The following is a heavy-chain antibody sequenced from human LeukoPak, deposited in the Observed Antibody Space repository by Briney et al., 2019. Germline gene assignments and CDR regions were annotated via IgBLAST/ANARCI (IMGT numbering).Heavy chain of an antibody. J-gene: IGHJ3*02. D-gene: IGHD3-22*01. V-gene: IGHV3-33*01. Sequence: WVRQAPGXXXEGXAVILYYGSNKYYPASVTGLFTISRDNSKNTLYLQMNSLRAEDTAVYYCARDSMIVVVNDAFDIWGQGTMVTVSS. CDR2: ILYYGSNK. CDR3: ARDSMIVVVNDAFDI.